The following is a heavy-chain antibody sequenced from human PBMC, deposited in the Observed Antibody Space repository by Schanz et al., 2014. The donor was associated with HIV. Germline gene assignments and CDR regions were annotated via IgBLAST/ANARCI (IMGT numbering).Heavy chain of an antibody. Sequence: QEQLVQSGAAVRKPGSSVTVSCKASGGTFSSYAISWVRQAPGQGLEWMGWINPDNAGRNYAQQFQGRVVMTRDTSISTAYMELSGLTSDDTAVYYCARGLKDYYYALDVWGQGTTVIVSS. V-gene: IGHV1-2*02. J-gene: IGHJ6*02. CDR3: ARGLKDYYYALDV. CDR1: GGTFSSYA. D-gene: IGHD3-16*01. CDR2: INPDNAGR.